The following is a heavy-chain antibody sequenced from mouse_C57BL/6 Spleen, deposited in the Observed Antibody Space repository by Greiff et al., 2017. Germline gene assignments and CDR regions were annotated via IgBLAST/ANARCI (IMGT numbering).Heavy chain of an antibody. CDR2: ISPGDGDT. CDR3: ASCMAYYGSSYYFDY. D-gene: IGHD1-1*01. CDR1: GYAFSSSW. Sequence: VQLQQSGPELVKPGASVQISCKASGYAFSSSWMNWVKQRPGKGLEWIGRISPGDGDTNYNGKFKGKATLTADKSSSTAYMQLSSLTSEDSAVYFGASCMAYYGSSYYFDYWGQGTTLTVSS. V-gene: IGHV1-82*01. J-gene: IGHJ2*01.